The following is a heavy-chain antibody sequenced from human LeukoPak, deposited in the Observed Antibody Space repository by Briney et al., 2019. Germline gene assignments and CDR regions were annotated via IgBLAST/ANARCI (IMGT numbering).Heavy chain of an antibody. V-gene: IGHV1-46*01. Sequence: ASVKVSCKASGYTFTSYYMHWVRQAPGQGLEWMGIINPSGGSTSYAQKFQGRVTMTRDTSTSTVYVELSSLRSEDTAVYYCASSSPPLDYYDSRGWFDPWGQGTLVTVSS. CDR3: ASSSPPLDYYDSRGWFDP. D-gene: IGHD3-22*01. J-gene: IGHJ5*02. CDR2: INPSGGST. CDR1: GYTFTSYY.